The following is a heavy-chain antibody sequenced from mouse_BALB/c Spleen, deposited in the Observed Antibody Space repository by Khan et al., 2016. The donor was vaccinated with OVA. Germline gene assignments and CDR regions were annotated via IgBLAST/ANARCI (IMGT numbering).Heavy chain of an antibody. CDR1: GYSFTNYW. D-gene: IGHD2-4*01. CDR2: IYPGNSDT. J-gene: IGHJ2*01. CDR3: TRSYDSYYFDY. Sequence: EVQLQQSGTVLARPGASVKMSCKASGYSFTNYWMHWVKQRPGQVLEWVGAIYPGNSDTRYNQKFKGKAKLTAVTSASPAYMELSSLTSEDSAVYYCTRSYDSYYFDYWGQGTTLTVSS. V-gene: IGHV1-5*01.